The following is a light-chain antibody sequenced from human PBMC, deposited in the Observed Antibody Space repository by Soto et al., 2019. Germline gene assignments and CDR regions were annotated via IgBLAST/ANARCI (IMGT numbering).Light chain of an antibody. J-gene: IGKJ1*01. V-gene: IGKV1-5*01. CDR2: DAS. Sequence: DVQMTHSASAVSASVVETVTVTSRASQSVSGWLAWYQQKPGEAPKLLIYDASALPRGVPSRFSGSGSGTKFTLTIASLQPDDFATYYCQQYETFSGTFGPGTKVDI. CDR1: QSVSGW. CDR3: QQYETFSGT.